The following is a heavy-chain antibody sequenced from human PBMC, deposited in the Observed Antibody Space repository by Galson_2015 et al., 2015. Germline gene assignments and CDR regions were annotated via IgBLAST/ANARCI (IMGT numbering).Heavy chain of an antibody. V-gene: IGHV3-48*03. CDR2: ISSSGSTI. CDR3: ARGFEPLMDV. CDR1: GFTFSSYE. J-gene: IGHJ6*04. Sequence: SLRLSCAASGFTFSSYEMNWVRQAPGKGLEWVSYISSSGSTIYYADSVKGRFTISRDNAKNSLYLQMNSLRAEDTAVYYCARGFEPLMDVWGKGTTVTVSS.